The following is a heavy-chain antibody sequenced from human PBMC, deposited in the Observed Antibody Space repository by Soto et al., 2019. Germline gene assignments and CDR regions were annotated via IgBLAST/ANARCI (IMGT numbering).Heavy chain of an antibody. J-gene: IGHJ4*02. CDR3: ATSFYDISTASWVSGFDY. CDR2: IYYTGST. CDR1: GASIRNFY. V-gene: IGHV4-59*01. Sequence: SETLSLTCSVSGASIRNFYWNWIRQSPWKGLEWIGYIYYTGSTNYNPSLKSRVTIFLDTSKNQFSLKLTSVTAADTAIYYCATSFYDISTASWVSGFDYWGQGTLVTVSS. D-gene: IGHD3-9*01.